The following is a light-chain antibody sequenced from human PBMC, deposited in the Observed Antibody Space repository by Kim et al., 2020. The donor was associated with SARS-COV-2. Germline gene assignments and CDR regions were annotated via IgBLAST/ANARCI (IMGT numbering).Light chain of an antibody. Sequence: LSAGERATRSCRANQRISSNYLAGYQHKPGQSPRLLIHDASNRATGIPDRFSGSGSGTDFTLTISRLEPEDFAVYYCHQYIRSPYSFGQGTKLEI. J-gene: IGKJ2*03. V-gene: IGKV3-20*01. CDR2: DAS. CDR1: QRISSNY. CDR3: HQYIRSPYS.